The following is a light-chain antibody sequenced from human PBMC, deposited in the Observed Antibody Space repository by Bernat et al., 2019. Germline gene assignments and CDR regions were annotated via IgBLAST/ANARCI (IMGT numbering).Light chain of an antibody. CDR3: KQRNSYPWT. CDR1: QDISND. Sequence: KVTITCRASQDISNDLAWYHQTPVKAPTVLIYKASSLQSGVPSRFSGSGSGTDFTLTITSLQPEDIATYYCKQRNSYPWTFGQGSKVELK. CDR2: KAS. V-gene: IGKV1-13*02. J-gene: IGKJ1*01.